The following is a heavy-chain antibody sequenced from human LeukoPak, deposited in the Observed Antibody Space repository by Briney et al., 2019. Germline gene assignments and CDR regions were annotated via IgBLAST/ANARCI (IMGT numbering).Heavy chain of an antibody. Sequence: GGSLRLSCTASGFTFSAYAMMWVRQAPGKGPEWVSATRGGGGSAFYADSVKGRFTISRDNSKYTPFLQMNSLRAEDTAVYYCARDPNGDYIGAFDMWGPGTMVTVSS. V-gene: IGHV3-23*01. CDR3: ARDPNGDYIGAFDM. J-gene: IGHJ3*02. CDR1: GFTFSAYA. D-gene: IGHD4-17*01. CDR2: TRGGGGSA.